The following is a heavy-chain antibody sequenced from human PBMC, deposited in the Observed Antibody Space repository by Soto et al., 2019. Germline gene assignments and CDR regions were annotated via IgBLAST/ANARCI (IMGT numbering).Heavy chain of an antibody. CDR3: ARSLAVAGTIGY. J-gene: IGHJ4*02. CDR1: GFTFSSYA. Sequence: GGSLILSCAASGFTFSSYAMHWVRQAPGKGLEWVAVISYDGSNKYYADSVKGRFTISRDNSKNTLYLQMNSLRAEDTAVYYCARSLAVAGTIGYWGQGTLVTVSS. CDR2: ISYDGSNK. D-gene: IGHD6-19*01. V-gene: IGHV3-30-3*01.